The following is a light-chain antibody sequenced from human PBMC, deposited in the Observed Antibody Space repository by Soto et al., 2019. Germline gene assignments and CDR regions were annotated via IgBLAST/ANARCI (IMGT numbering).Light chain of an antibody. J-gene: IGLJ1*01. Sequence: QSALTQPPSASGSPGQSVTISCTGTSSDVGVYNYVSWYQQHPGKAPKLMIYEVSKRPSGVPDRFSGSKSGNTSSLTVSGLQPEDEADYFCSSFTGSDNVFGTGTKLTVL. V-gene: IGLV2-8*01. CDR2: EVS. CDR3: SSFTGSDNV. CDR1: SSDVGVYNY.